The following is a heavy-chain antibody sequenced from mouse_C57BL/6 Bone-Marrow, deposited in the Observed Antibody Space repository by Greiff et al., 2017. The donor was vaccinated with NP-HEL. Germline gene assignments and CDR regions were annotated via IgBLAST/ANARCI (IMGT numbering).Heavy chain of an antibody. Sequence: QVQLQQPGAELVKPGASVKLSCKASGYTFTSYWMHWVKQRPGQGLEWIGMIHPNSGSTNYNEKFKSKATLTVDKSSSTAYMQLSSLTSEDSAVYYCANGVITTGGYWYFDVWGTGTTVTVSS. CDR1: GYTFTSYW. CDR2: IHPNSGST. J-gene: IGHJ1*03. D-gene: IGHD1-1*01. CDR3: ANGVITTGGYWYFDV. V-gene: IGHV1-64*01.